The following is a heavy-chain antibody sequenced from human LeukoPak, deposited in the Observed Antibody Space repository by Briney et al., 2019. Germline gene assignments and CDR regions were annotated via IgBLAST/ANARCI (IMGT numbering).Heavy chain of an antibody. D-gene: IGHD1-7*01. Sequence: KSSETLSLTCTVSGGSISSYYWSWIRQPPGKGLEWIWYIYYSGSTNYNPSLKSRVTISVDTSKNQFSLKLSSVTAADTAVYYCAREGAYNWNLGPEGYAFDIWGQGTMVTVSS. CDR3: AREGAYNWNLGPEGYAFDI. V-gene: IGHV4-59*12. CDR2: IYYSGST. CDR1: GGSISSYY. J-gene: IGHJ3*02.